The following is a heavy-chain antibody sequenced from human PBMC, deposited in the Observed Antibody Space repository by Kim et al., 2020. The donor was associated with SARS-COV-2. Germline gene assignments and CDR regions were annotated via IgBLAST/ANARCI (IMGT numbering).Heavy chain of an antibody. CDR2: IDYSGST. J-gene: IGHJ4*02. Sequence: SETLSLTCTVSGGSVSRGRYYWSWIRQPPGKGLEWSGYIDYSGSTNYNPALKRRVTISVDTSKNQFSLKLSSVTAADTAVYYCGREGGARCSGGRCYYRYRYGYELYFDYWGQGTLVTVSS. CDR1: GGSVSRGRYY. CDR3: GREGGARCSGGRCYYRYRYGYELYFDY. V-gene: IGHV4-61*01. D-gene: IGHD2-15*01.